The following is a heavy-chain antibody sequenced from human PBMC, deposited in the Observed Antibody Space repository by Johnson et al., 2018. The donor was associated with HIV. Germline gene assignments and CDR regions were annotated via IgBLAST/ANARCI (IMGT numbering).Heavy chain of an antibody. CDR1: GFTFSSYG. D-gene: IGHD3-3*01. Sequence: VHLVESGGGVVQPGGSLRLSCAASGFTFSSYGIHWVRQAPGKGLEWVANIKQDGSEKYYVDSVKGRFTISRDNAKNSLYLQMNSLRAEDTAVYYCARDRRITIFGSGRAVQSNDAFDIWGQGTMVTVSS. J-gene: IGHJ3*02. CDR3: ARDRRITIFGSGRAVQSNDAFDI. V-gene: IGHV3-7*01. CDR2: IKQDGSEK.